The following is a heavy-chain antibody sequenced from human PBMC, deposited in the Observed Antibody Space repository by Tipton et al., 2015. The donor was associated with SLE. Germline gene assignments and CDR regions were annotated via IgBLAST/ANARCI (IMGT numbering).Heavy chain of an antibody. V-gene: IGHV4-61*02. D-gene: IGHD1-26*01. J-gene: IGHJ2*01. CDR1: GGSISSDRYF. Sequence: TLSLTCTVSGGSISSDRYFWSWIRQPAGKGLEWIGRICASGATNYNPSFKSPLTISIDTSKNYFSLNLSSVTAADTAVYFCARDPLAVGDGESLDLWGRGTLVTVSS. CDR2: ICASGAT. CDR3: ARDPLAVGDGESLDL.